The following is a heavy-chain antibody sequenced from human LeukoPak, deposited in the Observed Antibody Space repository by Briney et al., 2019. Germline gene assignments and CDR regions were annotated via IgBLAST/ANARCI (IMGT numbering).Heavy chain of an antibody. CDR1: GFTFSSYA. J-gene: IGHJ1*01. Sequence: GGSLRLSCAASGFTFSSYAMSWVRQAPGKGLEWVSVISGGGGNTYYADSVKGRFTISRDNSKTTLYLQMNSLRAEDTAVYYCAKDAYDSSGYYQHWGRAPWSPSPQ. D-gene: IGHD3-22*01. V-gene: IGHV3-23*01. CDR2: ISGGGGNT. CDR3: AKDAYDSSGYYQH.